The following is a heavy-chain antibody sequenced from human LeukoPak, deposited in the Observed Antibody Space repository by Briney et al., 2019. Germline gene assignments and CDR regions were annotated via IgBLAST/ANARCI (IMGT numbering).Heavy chain of an antibody. J-gene: IGHJ2*01. CDR1: GYTFTSYG. CDR3: ARDNNFLGATFYWYFDL. Sequence: ASVKVSCKASGYTFTSYGISWVRQAPGQGLEWMGWISAYNGNTNYAQKLQGRVTMTTDTSTSTAYMELRSLRSDDTAVHYCARDNNFLGATFYWYFDLWGRGTLVTVSS. CDR2: ISAYNGNT. D-gene: IGHD1-26*01. V-gene: IGHV1-18*01.